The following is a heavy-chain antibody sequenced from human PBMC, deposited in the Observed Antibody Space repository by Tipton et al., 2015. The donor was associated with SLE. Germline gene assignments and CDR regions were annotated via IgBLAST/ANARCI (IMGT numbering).Heavy chain of an antibody. D-gene: IGHD3-10*01. CDR2: INHSGST. Sequence: TLSLTCAVYGGSFSGYYWSWVRQPPGKGLEWIGEINHSGSTNYNPSLKSRVTISVDTSKNQFSLKLSSVTAADTAVYYCARDLGITMVQGAPGYWGQGTLVTVSS. CDR3: ARDLGITMVQGAPGY. J-gene: IGHJ4*02. CDR1: GGSFSGYY. V-gene: IGHV4-34*01.